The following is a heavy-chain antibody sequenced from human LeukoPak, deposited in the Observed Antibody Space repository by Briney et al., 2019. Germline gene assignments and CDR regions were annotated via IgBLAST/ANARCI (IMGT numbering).Heavy chain of an antibody. J-gene: IGHJ5*02. V-gene: IGHV4-39*07. Sequence: PSETLSLTCTVSGGSISSSSSYWGWIRQPPGKGLKWIGSIYYSGSTDYNPSLKSRVTISIDTFKNQFSLKLTSVTAADTAVYFCARVPPGNWFDPWGQGTLVTVSS. CDR2: IYYSGST. CDR3: ARVPPGNWFDP. CDR1: GGSISSSSSY.